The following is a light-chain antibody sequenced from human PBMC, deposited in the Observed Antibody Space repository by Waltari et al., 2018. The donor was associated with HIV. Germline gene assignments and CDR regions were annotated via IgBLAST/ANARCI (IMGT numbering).Light chain of an antibody. CDR2: EVS. J-gene: IGLJ1*01. CDR3: SSYTSSSTLYV. V-gene: IGLV2-14*01. Sequence: QSALTQPASVSGSPGQSITISCPGTSSDVGGYNYVSWYQQHPGKAPKLMIYEVSNRPSGISNRFSGSKSDNTASLTISGLQAEDEADYYCSSYTSSSTLYVFGTGTKVTVL. CDR1: SSDVGGYNY.